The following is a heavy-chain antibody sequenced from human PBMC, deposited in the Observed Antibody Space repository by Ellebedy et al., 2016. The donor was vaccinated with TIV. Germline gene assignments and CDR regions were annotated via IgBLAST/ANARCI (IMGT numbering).Heavy chain of an antibody. Sequence: GGSLRLSXAASGFTLRNFDMTWVRQAPGKGLECVAAIEVGGSTFYADSVKGRFTISRDNAKNSLYLQMNSLRDEDTAVYYCARQFAYWGQGTLVTVSS. CDR2: IEVGGST. D-gene: IGHD2-21*01. V-gene: IGHV3-23*01. CDR3: ARQFAY. J-gene: IGHJ4*02. CDR1: GFTLRNFD.